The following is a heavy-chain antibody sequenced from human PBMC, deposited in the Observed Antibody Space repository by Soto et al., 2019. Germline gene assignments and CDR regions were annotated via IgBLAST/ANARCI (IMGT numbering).Heavy chain of an antibody. J-gene: IGHJ4*02. Sequence: QVQLVQSGAEVKKPGASVKVSCKASGYTFTSYDINWVRQATGQGLEWMGWMNPNSGNTGYAQKFQDSVIMTRNTSTSTAYIELSSLTSDHTAVYYCARVVRGVIDYWGQGTLVTVSS. D-gene: IGHD3-10*01. CDR3: ARVVRGVIDY. V-gene: IGHV1-8*01. CDR2: MNPNSGNT. CDR1: GYTFTSYD.